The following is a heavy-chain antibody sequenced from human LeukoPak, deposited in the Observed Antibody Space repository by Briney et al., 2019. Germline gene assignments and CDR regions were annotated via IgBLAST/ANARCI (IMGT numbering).Heavy chain of an antibody. CDR1: GFTFSSYW. CDR3: ARSNQADDY. J-gene: IGHJ4*02. Sequence: PGRSLRLSCAASGFTFSSYWMHWVRQVPGKGLVWVARINPGGSSITYADSVKGRFTISRDNAKNTLYLQMDSQRAEDTGVYYCARSNQADDYWGQGTLVTVSS. V-gene: IGHV3-74*01. D-gene: IGHD1-14*01. CDR2: INPGGSSI.